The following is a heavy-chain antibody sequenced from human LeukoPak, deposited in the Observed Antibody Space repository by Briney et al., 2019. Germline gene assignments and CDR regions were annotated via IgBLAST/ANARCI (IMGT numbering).Heavy chain of an antibody. D-gene: IGHD6-19*01. CDR2: ISSSSSYI. CDR3: ASGSSSGWSRSYYFDY. CDR1: GFTFGSYS. V-gene: IGHV3-21*01. J-gene: IGHJ4*02. Sequence: GGSLRLSCAASGFTFGSYSMNWVRQAPGKGLEWVSSISSSSSYIYYADSVKGRFTISRDNAKNLLYLQMNSLRAEDTAVYYCASGSSSGWSRSYYFDYWGQGTLVTVSS.